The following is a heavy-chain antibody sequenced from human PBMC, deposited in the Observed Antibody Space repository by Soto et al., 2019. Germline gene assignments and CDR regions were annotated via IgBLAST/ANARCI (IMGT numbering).Heavy chain of an antibody. CDR2: IYYSGST. CDR1: GGSISSGGYY. J-gene: IGHJ4*02. Sequence: QVQLPESGPGLVKPSQTLSLTCTVSGGSISSGGYYWSWIRQHPGKGLEWIGYIYYSGSTYYNPSHKMRVTKSVETSKNQFPLKLSSVTAADTAVYYCARSSTSATYFDYWGQGTLVTVSS. V-gene: IGHV4-31*03. CDR3: ARSSTSATYFDY. D-gene: IGHD2-2*01.